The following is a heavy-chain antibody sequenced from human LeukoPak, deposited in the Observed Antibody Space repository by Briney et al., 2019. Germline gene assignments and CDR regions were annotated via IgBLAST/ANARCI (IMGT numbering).Heavy chain of an antibody. D-gene: IGHD6-19*01. Sequence: GGSLRLSCAASGFNFSSFGVNWVRQGPGKGLEWVSGISFIISTWSADSVKGRFTISRDNFKNTVYLQMNSLRDDDTAVYYCAKGTSSLNYDAFDIWGQGTLVTVSS. CDR3: AKGTSSLNYDAFDI. V-gene: IGHV3-23*01. CDR2: ISFIIST. CDR1: GFNFSSFG. J-gene: IGHJ3*02.